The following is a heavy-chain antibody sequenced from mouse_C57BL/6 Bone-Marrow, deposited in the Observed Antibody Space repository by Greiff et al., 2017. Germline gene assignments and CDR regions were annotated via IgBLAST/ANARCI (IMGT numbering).Heavy chain of an antibody. CDR3: ARPYYSNYWYFDV. J-gene: IGHJ1*03. Sequence: QVHVKQSGAELVKPGASVKMSCKASGYTFTSYWIPWVKQRPGQGLEWIGDIYPGSGSTNYNEKFKSKATLTVDTSSSTAYMQLSSLTSEDAAVYYCARPYYSNYWYFDVWGTGTTVTVSS. V-gene: IGHV1-55*01. CDR1: GYTFTSYW. D-gene: IGHD2-5*01. CDR2: IYPGSGST.